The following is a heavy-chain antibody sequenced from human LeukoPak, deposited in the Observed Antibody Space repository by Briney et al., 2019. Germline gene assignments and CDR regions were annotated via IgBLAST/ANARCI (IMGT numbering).Heavy chain of an antibody. CDR2: ISDSGGST. CDR3: AKRGVVIRVILVGFHKQAYYFDS. V-gene: IGHV3-23*01. Sequence: GGSLRLSCAVSGITLSNYGMSWVRQAPGKGLEWVAGISDSGGSTNYADSVKGRFTISRDNAKNTLYLQMNSLRAEDTAMYFCAKRGVVIRVILVGFHKQAYYFDSWGQGALVTVSS. CDR1: GITLSNYG. D-gene: IGHD3-10*01. J-gene: IGHJ4*02.